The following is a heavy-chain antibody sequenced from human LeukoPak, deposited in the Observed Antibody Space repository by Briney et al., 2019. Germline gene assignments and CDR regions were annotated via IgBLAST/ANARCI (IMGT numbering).Heavy chain of an antibody. CDR1: GGTFSSYA. D-gene: IGHD5-18*01. V-gene: IGHV1-69*13. CDR2: IIPIFGTA. J-gene: IGHJ4*02. Sequence: GASVKVSCKASGGTFSSYAISWVRQAPGQGLEWMGGIIPIFGTANYAQKFQGRVTITADESTSTAYMELSSLRSEDAAVYYCAWGYSYDFHFDYWGQGTLVTVSS. CDR3: AWGYSYDFHFDY.